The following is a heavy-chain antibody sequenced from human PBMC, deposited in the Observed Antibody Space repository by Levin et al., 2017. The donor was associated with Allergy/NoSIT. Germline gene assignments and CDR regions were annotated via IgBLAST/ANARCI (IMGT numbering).Heavy chain of an antibody. D-gene: IGHD6-19*01. CDR2: INHSGST. V-gene: IGHV4-34*01. J-gene: IGHJ5*02. Sequence: SQTLSLTCAVYGGSFSGYYWSWIRQPPGKGLEWIGEINHSGSTNYNPSLKSRVTISVDTSKNQFSLKLSSVTAADTAVYYCARRGHSSGWYAHWGQGTLVTVSS. CDR3: ARRGHSSGWYAH. CDR1: GGSFSGYY.